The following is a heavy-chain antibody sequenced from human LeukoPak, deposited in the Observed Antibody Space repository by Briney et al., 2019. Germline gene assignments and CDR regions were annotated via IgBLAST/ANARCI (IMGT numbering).Heavy chain of an antibody. CDR3: AKDLGVRGVSYYLDY. V-gene: IGHV3-23*01. CDR2: ISGSGGST. Sequence: GGSLRLSCAGFGFTFSSYAMRWVRQAPGKGLEWVSAISGSGGSTYHADSVKGRFTISRDNSKNTLYLQMNSLRAEDTAVYYCAKDLGVRGVSYYLDYWGQGTLVTVSS. J-gene: IGHJ4*02. CDR1: GFTFSSYA. D-gene: IGHD3-10*01.